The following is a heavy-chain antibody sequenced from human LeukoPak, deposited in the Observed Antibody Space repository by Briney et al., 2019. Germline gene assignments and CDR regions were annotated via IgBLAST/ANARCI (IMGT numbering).Heavy chain of an antibody. Sequence: GGSLRLSCAASGFTFSSYSMNWVRQAPGKGLEWVAVIWYDGSNKYYADSVKGRFTISRDNSKNTLYLQMNSLRAEDTAVYYCARDVYYYGSGIDYWGQGTLVTVSS. D-gene: IGHD3-10*01. V-gene: IGHV3-33*08. CDR1: GFTFSSYS. J-gene: IGHJ4*02. CDR3: ARDVYYYGSGIDY. CDR2: IWYDGSNK.